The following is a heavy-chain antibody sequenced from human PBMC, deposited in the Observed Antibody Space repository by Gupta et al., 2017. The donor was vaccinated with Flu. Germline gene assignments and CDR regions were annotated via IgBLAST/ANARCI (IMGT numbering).Heavy chain of an antibody. CDR2: INHSGST. J-gene: IGHJ6*03. CDR1: GGSFSGYY. D-gene: IGHD6-6*01. Sequence: QVQLQQWGAGLLKPSETLSLTCAVHGGSFSGYYWSWIRQPPGKGLEWIGEINHSGSTNYNPSLKSRVTISVDTSKNQFALKLSSVTAADTAVYYCARGPGGSSLTNYYMDVWGKGTTVTVSS. CDR3: ARGPGGSSLTNYYMDV. V-gene: IGHV4-34*01.